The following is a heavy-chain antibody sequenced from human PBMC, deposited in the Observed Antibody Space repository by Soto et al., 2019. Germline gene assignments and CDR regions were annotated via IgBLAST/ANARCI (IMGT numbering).Heavy chain of an antibody. Sequence: GASVKVSCKASGGTFSSYTISWVRQAPGQGLEWMGRIIPILGIANYAQKFQGRVTITADKSTSTAYMELSSLRSEDTAVYYCARDPFGVVTQRDVWGKGTTVTVSS. J-gene: IGHJ6*04. D-gene: IGHD3-3*01. CDR3: ARDPFGVVTQRDV. V-gene: IGHV1-69*04. CDR2: IIPILGIA. CDR1: GGTFSSYT.